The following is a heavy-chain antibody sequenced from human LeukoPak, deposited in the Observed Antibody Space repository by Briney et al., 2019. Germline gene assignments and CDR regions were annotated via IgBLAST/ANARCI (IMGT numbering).Heavy chain of an antibody. CDR3: ARGFAD. J-gene: IGHJ4*02. Sequence: GESLRISCKGSGYTFTNYWVGWVRQMPGKSLEWMGIINRGDSDARYSPSFRGLVTISVDRSIDTAYLQWSSLKATDTAMYYCARGFADWGQGTLVTVSS. V-gene: IGHV5-51*01. CDR1: GYTFTNYW. CDR2: INRGDSDA.